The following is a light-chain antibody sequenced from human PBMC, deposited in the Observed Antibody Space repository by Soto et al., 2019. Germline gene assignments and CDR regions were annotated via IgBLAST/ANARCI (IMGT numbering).Light chain of an antibody. CDR3: SSYAASNNFYFV. Sequence: QSALTQPPSASGSPGQSVTISCTGTSSDVGGYNYVSWYQQYPGRAPKLMIYEVTNQPSGVPDRFSGSKSGNTASLTVSGLQAEDEADYYCSSYAASNNFYFVFGGGTKLTVL. CDR2: EVT. V-gene: IGLV2-8*01. CDR1: SSDVGGYNY. J-gene: IGLJ3*02.